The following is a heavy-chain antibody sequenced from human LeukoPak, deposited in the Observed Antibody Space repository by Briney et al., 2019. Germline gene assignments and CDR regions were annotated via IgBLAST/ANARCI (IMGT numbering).Heavy chain of an antibody. CDR1: GGSISSRSYY. CDR3: ARHGYCGGGSCYSSPWHFDL. V-gene: IGHV4-39*01. J-gene: IGHJ2*01. D-gene: IGHD2-15*01. Sequence: SETVSLTCIVSGGSISSRSYYWGWTRQPPGKGLEWIGSISYSGGTYYCPSLKSRVTISVDTSKNQFSQRLSSVTATDTAVYYCARHGYCGGGSCYSSPWHFDLWGRGTLVTVSS. CDR2: ISYSGGT.